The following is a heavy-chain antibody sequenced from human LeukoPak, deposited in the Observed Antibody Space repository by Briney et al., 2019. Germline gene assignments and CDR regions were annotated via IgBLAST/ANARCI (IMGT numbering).Heavy chain of an antibody. D-gene: IGHD6-19*01. CDR1: GFTFSTYW. J-gene: IGHJ4*02. V-gene: IGHV3-7*01. CDR3: VAGGYLRY. Sequence: GESLRLSCVASGFTFSTYWMRWIRLVRGRGLEWVANMGEDGNEKYCVDSVKGRFTISRDNAKNSLYLEMNSLTTDDTAVYNFVAGGYLRYWGQGLLVTVSP. CDR2: MGEDGNEK.